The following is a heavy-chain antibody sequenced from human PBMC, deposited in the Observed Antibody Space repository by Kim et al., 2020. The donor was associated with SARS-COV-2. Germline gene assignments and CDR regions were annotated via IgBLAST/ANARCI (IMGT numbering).Heavy chain of an antibody. D-gene: IGHD3-16*01. CDR2: VIGDGSGT. V-gene: IGHV3-74*01. Sequence: GGSLRLSCVASGFTFSSYGMHWVRQAPGKGLVWVSRVIGDGSGTTYADSVKGRFTTSSDNAMNTLYLQMNSLRAEDTAVYYCASLSTGYVWDKFDYWGQGTLVTVSS. J-gene: IGHJ4*02. CDR1: GFTFSSYG. CDR3: ASLSTGYVWDKFDY.